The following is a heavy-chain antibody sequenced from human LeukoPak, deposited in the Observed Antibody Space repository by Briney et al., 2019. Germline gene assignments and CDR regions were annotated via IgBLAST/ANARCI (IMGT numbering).Heavy chain of an antibody. V-gene: IGHV1-2*02. CDR2: VNPDAHGT. CDR1: GYTFSGYY. Sequence: PEASVKVSCKASGYTFSGYYIHWVRQAPGHGPEWMGWVNPDAHGTYYAQTLRDRVTMTWASSIGTAYMELTRLKSDDTAMYYCVRVGDYYDSSGYYPFKYWGQGSLVTVSS. CDR3: VRVGDYYDSSGYYPFKY. D-gene: IGHD3-22*01. J-gene: IGHJ4*02.